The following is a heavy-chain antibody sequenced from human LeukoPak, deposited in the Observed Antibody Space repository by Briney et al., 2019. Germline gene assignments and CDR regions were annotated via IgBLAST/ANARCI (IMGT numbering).Heavy chain of an antibody. J-gene: IGHJ4*02. Sequence: GGSLRLSCAASGFSFSSYSMNWVRQAPGKGLEWVSSISSSSGYIYYTDSVRGRFTISRDNAKNSVYLQMNSLRVEDAGFYYCGRWGVNAGLDYWGQGSLVTVSS. CDR2: ISSSSGYI. CDR1: GFSFSSYS. D-gene: IGHD3-10*01. V-gene: IGHV3-21*01. CDR3: GRWGVNAGLDY.